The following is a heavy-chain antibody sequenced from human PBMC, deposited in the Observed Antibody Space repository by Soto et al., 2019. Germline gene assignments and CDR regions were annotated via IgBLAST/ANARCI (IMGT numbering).Heavy chain of an antibody. CDR1: GGSVSSGSYY. D-gene: IGHD6-13*01. V-gene: IGHV4-61*01. CDR3: ARHITQREQQLVLGWFDP. J-gene: IGHJ5*02. Sequence: SETLSLTCTVSGGSVSSGSYYWSWIRQPPGKGLEWIGFVYYSGSTNYNPSVKSRVTISVDTSKNQFSLKLSSVTAADTAVYYCARHITQREQQLVLGWFDPWGQGTLVTVSS. CDR2: VYYSGST.